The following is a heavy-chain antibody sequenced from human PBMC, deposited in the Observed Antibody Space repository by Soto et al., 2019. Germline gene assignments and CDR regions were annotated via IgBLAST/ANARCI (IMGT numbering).Heavy chain of an antibody. CDR2: LSGSGVST. V-gene: IGHV3-23*01. Sequence: EVQLLESGGGLVQPGWSLRLSCAASGFTFSSYAMNWVRQAPGKGLEWVSALSGSGVSTYYADSVKGRFTISRDNSKNTLYLRINSRRAEDTDVYYCEKAASAVVPAAYFDYWGHGTLVTVSS. CDR1: GFTFSSYA. D-gene: IGHD2-2*01. J-gene: IGHJ4*01. CDR3: EKAASAVVPAAYFDY.